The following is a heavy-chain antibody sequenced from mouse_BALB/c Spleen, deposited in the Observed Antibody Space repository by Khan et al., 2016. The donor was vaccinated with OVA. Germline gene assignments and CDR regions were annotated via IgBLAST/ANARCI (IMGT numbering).Heavy chain of an antibody. Sequence: QIQLVQSGPELKKPGETVKISCKASGYTFTDYSMQWVKQAPGKGLKWVGWINTETGEPTYADDFKGRFAFSLETSASTAYLPINNLKTEDTATYLCNRNDYDRGGLYAMDYWGQGTSVTVSS. CDR1: GYTFTDYS. D-gene: IGHD2-4*01. CDR3: NRNDYDRGGLYAMDY. CDR2: INTETGEP. J-gene: IGHJ4*01. V-gene: IGHV9-2-1*01.